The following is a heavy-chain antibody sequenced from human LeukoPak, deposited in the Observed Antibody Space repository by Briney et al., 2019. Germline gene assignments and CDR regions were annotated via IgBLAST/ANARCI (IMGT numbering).Heavy chain of an antibody. CDR2: IYSGGST. V-gene: IGHV3-66*01. CDR1: GFTVSSNY. D-gene: IGHD6-6*01. CDR3: ARIEYSSTYYFDY. J-gene: IGHJ4*02. Sequence: GGSLRLSCAASGFTVSSNYMSWVRQAPGKGLEWVSVIYSGGSTYYADSVKGRFTISRDNSKNTLYLQKNSLRAEDTAVYYCARIEYSSTYYFDYWGQGTLVTVSS.